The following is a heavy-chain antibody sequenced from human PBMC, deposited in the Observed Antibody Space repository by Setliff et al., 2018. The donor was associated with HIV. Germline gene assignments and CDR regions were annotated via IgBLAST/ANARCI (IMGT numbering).Heavy chain of an antibody. D-gene: IGHD5-12*01. V-gene: IGHV3-21*01. J-gene: IGHJ4*02. CDR2: ITYSGSHK. CDR3: AGENVDIVATTKAIDF. Sequence: PGGSLRLSCAASGFAFSSYAMNWVRQAPGKGLEWVSSITYSGSHKFYADSLKGRFTSSRDDAEKSLYLQMNSLRAEDTAVYYCAGENVDIVATTKAIDFWGQGTLVTVSS. CDR1: GFAFSSYA.